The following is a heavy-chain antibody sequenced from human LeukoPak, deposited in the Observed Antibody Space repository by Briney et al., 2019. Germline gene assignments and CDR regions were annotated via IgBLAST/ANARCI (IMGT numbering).Heavy chain of an antibody. CDR1: GGSISSSSYY. CDR2: IYYSGST. V-gene: IGHV4-39*01. D-gene: IGHD6-19*01. CDR3: VRGGKRYSSGWYPDEFDI. J-gene: IGHJ3*02. Sequence: ASETMSLTCTVSGGSISSSSYYWGWIRQPPGKGLEWIGSIYYSGSTYYNPSLKSRVTISVDTSKNQFSLKLSSVTAADTAVYYCVRGGKRYSSGWYPDEFDIWGQGTMVTVSS.